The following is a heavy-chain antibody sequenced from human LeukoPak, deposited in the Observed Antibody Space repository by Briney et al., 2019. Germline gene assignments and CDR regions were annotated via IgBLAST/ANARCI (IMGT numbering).Heavy chain of an antibody. CDR3: ARSSGGGFDY. CDR2: INSDGSST. CDR1: GFTFSIYG. J-gene: IGHJ4*02. D-gene: IGHD1-14*01. V-gene: IGHV3-74*01. Sequence: GGSLRLSCAASGFTFSIYGMSWVRQAPGKGLVWVSHINSDGSSTSYADSVKGRFTISRDNAKNTLYLQMNSLRAEDTAVYYCARSSGGGFDYWGQGTLVTVSS.